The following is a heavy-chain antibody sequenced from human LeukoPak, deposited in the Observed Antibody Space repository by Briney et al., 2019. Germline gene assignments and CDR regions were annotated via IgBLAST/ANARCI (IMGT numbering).Heavy chain of an antibody. Sequence: SEILSLTCTVSGGSISGDYWSWIRQPPGKGLEWIAWIHDSRTTNYNPSLRSRVTISVDTSKNQLFLKLNSVTAADTAVYYCARTRRAYRVVVAARAPFDYWGQGTLVTVSS. J-gene: IGHJ4*02. D-gene: IGHD2-15*01. V-gene: IGHV4-59*12. CDR3: ARTRRAYRVVVAARAPFDY. CDR2: IHDSRTT. CDR1: GGSISGDY.